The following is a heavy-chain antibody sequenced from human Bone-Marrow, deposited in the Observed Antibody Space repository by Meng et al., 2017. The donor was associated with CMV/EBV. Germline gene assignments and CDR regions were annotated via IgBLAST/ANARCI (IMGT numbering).Heavy chain of an antibody. Sequence: ASGFTFSSYTMNWVRQAPGKGLEWVSSISSSSTYIYYADSVKGRFTISRDDSESTLYLQMNSLRAEDTAIYYCVRDPGVTTYYFDTWGQGSLVTVSS. D-gene: IGHD4-17*01. V-gene: IGHV3-21*01. CDR1: GFTFSSYT. CDR2: ISSSSTYI. J-gene: IGHJ4*02. CDR3: VRDPGVTTYYFDT.